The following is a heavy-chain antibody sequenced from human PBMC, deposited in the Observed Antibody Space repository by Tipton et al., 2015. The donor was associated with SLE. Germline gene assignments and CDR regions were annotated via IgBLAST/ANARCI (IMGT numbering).Heavy chain of an antibody. V-gene: IGHV4-59*01. D-gene: IGHD1-26*01. J-gene: IGHJ4*02. CDR3: ARSYSGSYYYFDY. Sequence: TLSLTCTVSGGSISSYYWSWIRQPPGKGLEWIGYIYYSGSTNYNPSLKSRVTISVDTSKNQFSLKLSSVTAADTAVYYCARSYSGSYYYFDYWGQGTLVTVSS. CDR1: GGSISSYY. CDR2: IYYSGST.